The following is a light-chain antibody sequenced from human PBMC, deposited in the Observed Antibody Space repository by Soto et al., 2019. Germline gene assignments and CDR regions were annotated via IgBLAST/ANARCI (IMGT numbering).Light chain of an antibody. J-gene: IGKJ1*01. CDR3: MQALQTLWT. CDR1: QSLLHSNGYNY. CDR2: LGS. Sequence: DIVMTQSPLSLPVMPGEPASISCRSSQSLLHSNGYNYLDWYLQKPGQSPQLLIYLGSNRASGVPDRFSGSGSGTDFTLKISRVEAEDVGVYYCMQALQTLWTFGQGTKVDI. V-gene: IGKV2-28*01.